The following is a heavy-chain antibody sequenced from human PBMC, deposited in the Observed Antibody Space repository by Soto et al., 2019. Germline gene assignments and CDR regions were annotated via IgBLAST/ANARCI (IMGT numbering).Heavy chain of an antibody. CDR3: AKDLKPGSSFNYYYYGIDV. D-gene: IGHD6-6*01. CDR2: ISGSGGST. J-gene: IGHJ6*02. Sequence: GGSLRLCCAASGFTFSSYAMSWVRQAPGKGLEWVSAISGSGGSTYYADSVKGRFTISRDNSKNTLYLQMNSLRAEDTAVYYCAKDLKPGSSFNYYYYGIDVCAQGNTVTDAS. V-gene: IGHV3-23*01. CDR1: GFTFSSYA.